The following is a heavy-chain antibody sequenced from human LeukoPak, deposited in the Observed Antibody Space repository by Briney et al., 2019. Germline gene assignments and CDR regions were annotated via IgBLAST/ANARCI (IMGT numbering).Heavy chain of an antibody. CDR1: GYSFTNYG. CDR3: ARDLAVAVDY. J-gene: IGHJ4*02. D-gene: IGHD6-19*01. V-gene: IGHV1-3*01. CDR2: INAGNGNT. Sequence: VSVNVSCKASGYSFTNYGISWVRQAPGQGLEWMGWINAGNGNTKYSQKFQGRVTITRDTSASTAYMELSSLRSEDTAVYYCARDLAVAVDYWGQGTLVTVSS.